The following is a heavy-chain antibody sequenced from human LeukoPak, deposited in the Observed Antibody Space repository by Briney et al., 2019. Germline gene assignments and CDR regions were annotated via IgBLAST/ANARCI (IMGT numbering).Heavy chain of an antibody. CDR3: ARDSLYGDYFDY. CDR1: GFTVSSNY. D-gene: IGHD4-17*01. V-gene: IGHV3-53*01. Sequence: PGGSLRLSCAASGFTVSSNYMSWVRQAPGKGLEWVSVIYSGGSTYYADSVEGRFTISRDNSKNTLYLQMSSLRAEDTAVYYCARDSLYGDYFDYWGQGTLVTVSS. J-gene: IGHJ4*02. CDR2: IYSGGST.